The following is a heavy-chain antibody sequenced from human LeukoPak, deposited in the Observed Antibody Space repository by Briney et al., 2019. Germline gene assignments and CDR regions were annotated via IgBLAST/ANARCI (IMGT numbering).Heavy chain of an antibody. V-gene: IGHV3-23*01. CDR3: AREGLYYYDRSGYYGY. CDR1: GFTFTSYS. Sequence: GGSLRLSCAASGFTFTSYSMNWVRQAPGKGLEWVSTISGGGGSTYYADSVKGRFTISRDNSKNTLYLQVNSLRAEDTAVYYCAREGLYYYDRSGYYGYLGQGTLVTVSS. CDR2: ISGGGGST. J-gene: IGHJ4*02. D-gene: IGHD3-22*01.